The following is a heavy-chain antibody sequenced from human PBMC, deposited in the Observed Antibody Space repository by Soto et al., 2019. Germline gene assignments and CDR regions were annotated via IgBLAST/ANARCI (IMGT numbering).Heavy chain of an antibody. CDR2: VYHDGKT. J-gene: IGHJ2*01. CDR3: ARPKGIAPAVWYFDL. Sequence: QVQLQESGPGLVEPSETLSLTCTVSGDVISSHYWGWIRQPPGKGLEWIGYVYHDGKTDSSPSLKSRLTISLATSKNQISLSPTSVTAADTYVYYCARPKGIAPAVWYFDLWGRATLVTVSS. V-gene: IGHV4-59*08. CDR1: GDVISSHY. D-gene: IGHD2-15*01.